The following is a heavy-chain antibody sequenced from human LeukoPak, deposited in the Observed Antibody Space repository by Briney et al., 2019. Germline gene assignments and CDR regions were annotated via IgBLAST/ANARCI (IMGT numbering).Heavy chain of an antibody. V-gene: IGHV4-59*01. CDR3: ARGGPRGVAIPFDY. D-gene: IGHD3-10*01. CDR2: IYYSGSS. Sequence: SETLSLTCAVYGGSFSGYYWSWIRQSPGTGLEWIGYIYYSGSSNYNPSLRSRVTISVDTSKNQFSLKLSSVTAADTAIYYCARGGPRGVAIPFDYWGQGTLVTVSS. CDR1: GGSFSGYY. J-gene: IGHJ4*02.